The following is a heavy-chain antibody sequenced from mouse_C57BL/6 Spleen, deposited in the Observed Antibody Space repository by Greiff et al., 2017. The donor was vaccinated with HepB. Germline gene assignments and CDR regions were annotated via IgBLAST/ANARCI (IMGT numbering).Heavy chain of an antibody. CDR3: AYGTPSTY. D-gene: IGHD2-1*01. CDR2: INPSTGGT. Sequence: EVQLQESGPELVKPGASVKISCKASGYSFTGYYMNWVKQSPEKSLEWIGEINPSTGGTTYNQKFKAKATLTVDKSSSTAYMQLKSLTSEDSAVYYCAYGTPSTYWGQGTLVTVSA. J-gene: IGHJ3*01. V-gene: IGHV1-42*01. CDR1: GYSFTGYY.